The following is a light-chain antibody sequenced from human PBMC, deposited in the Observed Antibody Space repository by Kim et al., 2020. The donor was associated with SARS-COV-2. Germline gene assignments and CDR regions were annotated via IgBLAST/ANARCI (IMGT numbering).Light chain of an antibody. CDR3: QQRSTTIT. J-gene: IGKJ5*01. V-gene: IGKV3-11*01. CDR2: DAS. CDR1: QSVSSY. Sequence: SLAPRERATRACRASQSVSSYLAWYQQKPGQAPRLLIYDASNRATGIPARFSGSGSGTDFTLTISSLEPEDFAVYYCQQRSTTITFGQGTRLEIK.